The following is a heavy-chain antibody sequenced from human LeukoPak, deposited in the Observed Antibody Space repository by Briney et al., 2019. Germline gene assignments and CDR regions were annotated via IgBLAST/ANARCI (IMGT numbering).Heavy chain of an antibody. D-gene: IGHD5-18*01. Sequence: SVKVSCKGSGGTFSSYAISWVRQAPGQGLDWMGGIIPIFGTANYAQKFQGRVTITADESTSTAYMELSSLRSEDTAVYYCARVPKGYSYGYSDYWGQGTLVTVSS. CDR1: GGTFSSYA. CDR3: ARVPKGYSYGYSDY. CDR2: IIPIFGTA. V-gene: IGHV1-69*13. J-gene: IGHJ4*02.